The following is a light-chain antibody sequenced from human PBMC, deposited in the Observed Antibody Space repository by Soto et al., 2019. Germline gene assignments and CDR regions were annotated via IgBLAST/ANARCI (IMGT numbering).Light chain of an antibody. CDR2: DAS. J-gene: IGKJ4*01. CDR3: QQYNRRPLT. CDR1: QSVTSN. V-gene: IGKV3-15*01. Sequence: IVLTQSPGILSLSPGERATVSCRASQSVTSNYLAWYQQKPGQAPRLLIYDASTRATGIPARFSGSGSGTEFTLTINSLQSEDFAVYYCQQYNRRPLTFGGGTKVEI.